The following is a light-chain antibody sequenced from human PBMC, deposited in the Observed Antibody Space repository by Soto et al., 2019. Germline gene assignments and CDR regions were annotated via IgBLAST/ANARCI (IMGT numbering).Light chain of an antibody. V-gene: IGLV2-8*01. J-gene: IGLJ2*01. CDR1: SSDVGGYNY. CDR2: EVS. Sequence: QSVLTQPPSASGSPGQSVTISCTGTSSDVGGYNYVSWYQQHPGKAPKLMIYEVSKRPSGVPHRFSGSKSGNTASLTVSGLQAEDEADYYGSSYAGSNNLVVFGGGTKLTVL. CDR3: SSYAGSNNLVV.